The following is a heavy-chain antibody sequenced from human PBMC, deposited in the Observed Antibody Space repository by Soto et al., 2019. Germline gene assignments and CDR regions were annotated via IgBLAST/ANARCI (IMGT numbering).Heavy chain of an antibody. Sequence: ASVKVSCKASGYTFASYGISWVRQAPGQGLEWMGWINPNSGSTNYAQKFQGRVTMTRDTSTSTAYMELSRLRSDDTAVYYCARAHLAAAGTWNGMDVWGQGTTVTVSS. CDR1: GYTFASYG. D-gene: IGHD6-13*01. V-gene: IGHV1-2*02. CDR2: INPNSGST. CDR3: ARAHLAAAGTWNGMDV. J-gene: IGHJ6*02.